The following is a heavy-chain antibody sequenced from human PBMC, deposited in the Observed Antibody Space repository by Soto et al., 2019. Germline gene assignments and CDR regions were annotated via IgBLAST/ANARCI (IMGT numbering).Heavy chain of an antibody. V-gene: IGHV1-18*01. Sequence: ASVKVSCKASGYTFTSYGISWVRQAPGQGLEWMGWISAYNGNTNYAQKLQGRVTMTTDTSTSTAYMELRSLRSDDTAVYYCARDDYDSSGYSDYYYYGMDVWGQGTTVTVSS. CDR1: GYTFTSYG. CDR3: ARDDYDSSGYSDYYYYGMDV. CDR2: ISAYNGNT. D-gene: IGHD3-22*01. J-gene: IGHJ6*02.